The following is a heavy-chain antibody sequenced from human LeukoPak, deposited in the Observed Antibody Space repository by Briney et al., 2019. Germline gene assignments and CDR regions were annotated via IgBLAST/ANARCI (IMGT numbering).Heavy chain of an antibody. D-gene: IGHD6-13*01. V-gene: IGHV1-18*01. Sequence: ASVKVSCTASGYTFTSYGISWVRQAPGQGLEWMGWISAYNGNTNYAQKLQGRVTMTTDTSTSTAYMELRSLRSDDTAVYYCARFGIIAAAGTSWFDPWGQGTLVTVSS. CDR3: ARFGIIAAAGTSWFDP. CDR2: ISAYNGNT. CDR1: GYTFTSYG. J-gene: IGHJ5*02.